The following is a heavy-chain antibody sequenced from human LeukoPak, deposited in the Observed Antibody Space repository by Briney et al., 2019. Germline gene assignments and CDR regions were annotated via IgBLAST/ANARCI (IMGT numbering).Heavy chain of an antibody. CDR2: ISWNSGSI. J-gene: IGHJ4*02. D-gene: IGHD3-10*01. CDR3: AKDSSPYAYGSGNFDY. Sequence: GGSLRLSCAASGFTFDDYAMHWVRQAPGKGLEWVSGISWNSGSIGYADSVKGRFTISRDNAKNSLYLQMNSLRAEDTALYYCAKDSSPYAYGSGNFDYWGQGTLVTVSS. CDR1: GFTFDDYA. V-gene: IGHV3-9*01.